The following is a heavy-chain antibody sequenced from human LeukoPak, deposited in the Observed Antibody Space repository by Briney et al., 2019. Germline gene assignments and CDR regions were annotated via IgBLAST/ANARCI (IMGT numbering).Heavy chain of an antibody. D-gene: IGHD3-10*01. J-gene: IGHJ4*02. V-gene: IGHV1-46*03. Sequence: ASVKVSCKASGYTFTRYYMHWVRQAPGQGLEWMGFINPSGGSTSYAQRFQGTVTMSRDTFTSTVYMELSSLRSEDTAVYYCARNDASGLDYWGQGTLVTVSS. CDR1: GYTFTRYY. CDR3: ARNDASGLDY. CDR2: INPSGGST.